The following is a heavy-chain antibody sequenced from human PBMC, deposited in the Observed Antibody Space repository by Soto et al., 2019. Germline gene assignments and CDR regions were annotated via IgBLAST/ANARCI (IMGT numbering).Heavy chain of an antibody. J-gene: IGHJ5*02. V-gene: IGHV4-59*01. D-gene: IGHD3-22*01. Sequence: PSETLSLTCTVSGGSISSYYWSWIRQPPGKGLEWIGYIYYSGSTNYNPSLKSRVTISVDTSKNQFSLKLSSVTAADTAVYYCARDHPSTYYYDSSGYRSAGGWLDPWGQGTLVTVSS. CDR2: IYYSGST. CDR3: ARDHPSTYYYDSSGYRSAGGWLDP. CDR1: GGSISSYY.